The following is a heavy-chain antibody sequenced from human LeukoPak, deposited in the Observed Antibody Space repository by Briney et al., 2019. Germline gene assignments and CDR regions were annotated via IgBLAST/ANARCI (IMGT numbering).Heavy chain of an antibody. CDR3: AKDPAMGGSGWYYFDY. CDR1: GFTFSSYA. Sequence: GGXLRLSCAASGFTFSSYAMSWVRQAPGMGLEWVAGIIGSRYSTYYADSVHARFTISRDNSNNPLYLQMNILRAEDTAVYYCAKDPAMGGSGWYYFDYWGQGTLVTVSS. CDR2: IIGSRYST. D-gene: IGHD6-19*01. V-gene: IGHV3-23*01. J-gene: IGHJ4*02.